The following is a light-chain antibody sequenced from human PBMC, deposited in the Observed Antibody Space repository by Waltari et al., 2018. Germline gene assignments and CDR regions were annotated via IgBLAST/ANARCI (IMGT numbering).Light chain of an antibody. J-gene: IGLJ1*01. CDR2: NVS. Sequence: QSALTQPASVSGSPEQSITISCAGTSSDVGRYDYVSWYQQHPGKAPKLMIYNVSNRPSGVSNRFSGSKSGNTASLTISGLQAEDEADYYCISYTGSSTLYVFGTGTKVTVL. CDR3: ISYTGSSTLYV. V-gene: IGLV2-14*03. CDR1: SSDVGRYDY.